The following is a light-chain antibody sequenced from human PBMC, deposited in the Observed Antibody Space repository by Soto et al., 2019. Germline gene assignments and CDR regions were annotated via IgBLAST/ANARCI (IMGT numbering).Light chain of an antibody. V-gene: IGLV2-18*02. J-gene: IGLJ1*01. Sequence: QSALTQPPSVSGSPGQAVTMSCTGTSSDVGSYNRVSWYQQAPGTAPKLMIYEVNNRPSGVPDRFSGSKSGNTASLTISGLQAEDEADYYCSSYTSNSTYVFGPGTKVNGL. CDR1: SSDVGSYNR. CDR2: EVN. CDR3: SSYTSNSTYV.